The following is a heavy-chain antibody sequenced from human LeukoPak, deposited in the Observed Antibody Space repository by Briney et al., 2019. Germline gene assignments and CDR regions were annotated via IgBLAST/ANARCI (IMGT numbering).Heavy chain of an antibody. CDR1: GGSISSYY. J-gene: IGHJ4*02. D-gene: IGHD3-22*01. Sequence: SETLSLTCTVSGGSISSYYWSWIRQPAGKGLEWIGRIYTSGSTNYNPSLKSRVTISVDTSKNQFSLKLSSVTAADTAVYYCAGGDYDSSGAGTDYWGQGTLVTVSS. V-gene: IGHV4-4*07. CDR2: IYTSGST. CDR3: AGGDYDSSGAGTDY.